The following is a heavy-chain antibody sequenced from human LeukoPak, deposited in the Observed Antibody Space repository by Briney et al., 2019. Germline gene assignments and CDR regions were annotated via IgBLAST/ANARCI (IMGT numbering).Heavy chain of an antibody. J-gene: IGHJ5*02. CDR3: ARKGLYSGARNWIDA. D-gene: IGHD5-12*01. Sequence: ASVTVSCKASGYTFTSYAMNWVRQAPGQGLEWMGWINTNTGNPTYAQGFTGRIVFSLDTSDSTAYLQTSRLKAEDTAVYYCARKGLYSGARNWIDAWGQGTLVTVSS. CDR2: INTNTGNP. V-gene: IGHV7-4-1*02. CDR1: GYTFTSYA.